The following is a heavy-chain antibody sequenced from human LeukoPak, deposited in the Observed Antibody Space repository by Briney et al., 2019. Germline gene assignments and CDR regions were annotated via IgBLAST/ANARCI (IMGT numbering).Heavy chain of an antibody. V-gene: IGHV3-23*01. Sequence: PGGSLRLSCATSGFIFSSDSMIWVRQAPGRGLEWVSTISAGGGSTYDADSVKGRFTISRDNSKNTLYLQMNSLRVEDTAVYYCAKRLSYSSSWYYFDYWGQGTLVTVSS. D-gene: IGHD6-13*01. CDR1: GFIFSSDS. J-gene: IGHJ4*02. CDR3: AKRLSYSSSWYYFDY. CDR2: ISAGGGST.